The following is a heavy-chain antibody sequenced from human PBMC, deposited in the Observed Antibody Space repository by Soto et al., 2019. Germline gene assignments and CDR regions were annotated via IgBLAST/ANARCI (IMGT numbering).Heavy chain of an antibody. D-gene: IGHD1-7*01. J-gene: IGHJ4*02. Sequence: SETLSLTCTVSGGSISSYYWSWIRQPPGKGLEWIGYIYNSGSINYNPSLKSRVTISLDTSKNQFSLKLSSVTAADTAVYYFARLLCGPRNWHSSRGQRSLVTGSA. CDR1: GGSISSYY. CDR3: ARLLCGPRNWHSS. V-gene: IGHV4-59*01. CDR2: IYNSGSI.